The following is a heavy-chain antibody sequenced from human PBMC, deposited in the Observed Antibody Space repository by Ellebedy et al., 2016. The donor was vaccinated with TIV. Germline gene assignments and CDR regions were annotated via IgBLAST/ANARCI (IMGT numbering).Heavy chain of an antibody. Sequence: SETLSLTCTVSGGSINNYYWSWIRQPPGKGLEWIGYIYYSGSTHYNPSLKSRVTISVGTSRNQLSLKLSSVTAADTAVYYSARTKAVAGTFCFDYWGQGTLVTVSS. V-gene: IGHV4-59*01. CDR1: GGSINNYY. J-gene: IGHJ4*02. D-gene: IGHD6-13*01. CDR3: ARTKAVAGTFCFDY. CDR2: IYYSGST.